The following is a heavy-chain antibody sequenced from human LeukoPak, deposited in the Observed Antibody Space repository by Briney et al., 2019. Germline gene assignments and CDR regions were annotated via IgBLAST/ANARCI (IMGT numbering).Heavy chain of an antibody. CDR1: GGSISSSSYY. CDR3: ARDLVGAYYFDY. CDR2: IYYSGST. V-gene: IGHV4-39*07. Sequence: PSETLSLTCTVSGGSISSSSYYWGWIRQPPGKGLEWIGSIYYSGSTYYNPSLKSRVTISVDTSKNQFSLKLSSVTAADTAVYYCARDLVGAYYFDYWGQGTLVTVSS. D-gene: IGHD1-26*01. J-gene: IGHJ4*02.